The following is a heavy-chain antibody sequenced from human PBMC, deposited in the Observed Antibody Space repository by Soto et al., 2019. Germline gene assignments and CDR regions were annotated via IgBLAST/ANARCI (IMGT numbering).Heavy chain of an antibody. CDR3: ASPVSGSYYYYYGMDV. D-gene: IGHD1-26*01. CDR1: GGTFSSYA. Sequence: KISCKASGGTFSSYAISWVRQAPGQGLEWMGGIIPILGIANYAQKFQGRVTITADKSTSTAYMELSSLRSEDTAVYYCASPVSGSYYYYYGMDVWGQGTTVTVSS. CDR2: IIPILGIA. V-gene: IGHV1-69*10. J-gene: IGHJ6*02.